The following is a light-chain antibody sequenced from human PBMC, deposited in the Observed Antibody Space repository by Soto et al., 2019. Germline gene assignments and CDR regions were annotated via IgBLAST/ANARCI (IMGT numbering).Light chain of an antibody. J-gene: IGKJ1*01. CDR2: GAS. CDR1: QSVGSN. CDR3: QQYNNWPPWT. V-gene: IGKV3-15*01. Sequence: EKVMTQSPATLSASLGERATLSCRASQSVGSNLAWYQQKPGQAPRLLVYGASTRATGIPERFSGSGSGTDFTLTISSLQSEDFGVYYCQQYNNWPPWTFGQGTKVEIK.